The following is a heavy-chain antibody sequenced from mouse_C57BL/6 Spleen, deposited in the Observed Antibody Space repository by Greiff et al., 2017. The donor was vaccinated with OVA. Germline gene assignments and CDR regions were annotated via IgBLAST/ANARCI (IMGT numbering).Heavy chain of an antibody. J-gene: IGHJ3*01. V-gene: IGHV14-2*01. Sequence: EVKLVESGAELVKPGASVKLSCTASGFNIKDYYMHWVKQRTEQGLEWIGRIDPEDGATKYAPKFQGKATITADTSSNTAYLQISSLTSEDTAVYCCALASIYYCNWLAYWGQGTLVTVSA. CDR3: ALASIYYCNWLAY. CDR2: IDPEDGAT. D-gene: IGHD2-1*01. CDR1: GFNIKDYY.